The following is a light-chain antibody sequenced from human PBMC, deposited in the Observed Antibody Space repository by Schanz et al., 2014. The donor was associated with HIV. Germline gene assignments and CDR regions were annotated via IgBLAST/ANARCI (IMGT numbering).Light chain of an antibody. CDR3: QQYGSPPWT. J-gene: IGKJ1*01. Sequence: DIVLTQSPGPLSLSPGERAALSCRASQSVTSNLLAWYQQKPGQAPRLLIFGASKRATGIPDRFSGSESGTDFTLTINRMEPEDYAVYYCQQYGSPPWTFGQGTKVEVK. CDR1: QSVTSNL. CDR2: GAS. V-gene: IGKV3-20*01.